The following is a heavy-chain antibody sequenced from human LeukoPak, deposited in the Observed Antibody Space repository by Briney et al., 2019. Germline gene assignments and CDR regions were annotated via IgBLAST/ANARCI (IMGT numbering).Heavy chain of an antibody. CDR2: ISAYNGNT. V-gene: IGHV1-18*01. CDR1: GYTFTSYG. Sequence: ASVKVSCKTSGYTFTSYGISWVRQAPGQGLEWMGWISAYNGNTHSAQKLQGRVTMTTDTSTSTAYMELRSLRSDDTAVYYCARGFPPRRQYDSSGYYSYYFDYWGQGTLVAVSS. CDR3: ARGFPPRRQYDSSGYYSYYFDY. J-gene: IGHJ4*02. D-gene: IGHD3-22*01.